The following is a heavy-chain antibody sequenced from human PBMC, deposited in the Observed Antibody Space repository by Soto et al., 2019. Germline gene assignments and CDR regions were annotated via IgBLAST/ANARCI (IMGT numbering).Heavy chain of an antibody. V-gene: IGHV1-18*01. CDR3: ARVIAARPDYGMDV. CDR1: GYTFTDHG. Sequence: WASVKVSCKTSGYTFTDHGLSWVRQAPGQGLEWLGWVSPYNGNTKYAQKFQGRVTMTTDTSTRTPYMELRSLRPDDTAVYYCARVIAARPDYGMDVWGQGTTVTVSS. CDR2: VSPYNGNT. J-gene: IGHJ6*02. D-gene: IGHD6-6*01.